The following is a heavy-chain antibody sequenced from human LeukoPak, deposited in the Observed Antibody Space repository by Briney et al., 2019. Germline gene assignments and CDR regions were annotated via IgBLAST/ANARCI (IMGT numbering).Heavy chain of an antibody. D-gene: IGHD3-10*01. Sequence: GESLKISCKGSGYSFTSYWIGWVRQMPGKGLEWRGIIYPGDSDTRYSPSFQGQVTISADKSISTAYLQWSSLKASDTAMYYCARLAYYYGSGSFTSFDPWGQGTLVTVSS. V-gene: IGHV5-51*01. CDR1: GYSFTSYW. CDR2: IYPGDSDT. J-gene: IGHJ5*02. CDR3: ARLAYYYGSGSFTSFDP.